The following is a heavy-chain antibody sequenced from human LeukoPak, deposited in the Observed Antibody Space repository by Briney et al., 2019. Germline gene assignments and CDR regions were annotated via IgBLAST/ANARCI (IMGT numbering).Heavy chain of an antibody. Sequence: GRSLRLSCAASGFTFDDYAMHWVRQAPGKGLEWVSGISWNSGSIGYADSVKGRFTISRDNAKNSLYLQMNSLRAEDTALYYCAKDSDYGIVGASFDYWGQGTLVTVSS. CDR3: AKDSDYGIVGASFDY. CDR2: ISWNSGSI. J-gene: IGHJ4*02. D-gene: IGHD1-26*01. V-gene: IGHV3-9*01. CDR1: GFTFDDYA.